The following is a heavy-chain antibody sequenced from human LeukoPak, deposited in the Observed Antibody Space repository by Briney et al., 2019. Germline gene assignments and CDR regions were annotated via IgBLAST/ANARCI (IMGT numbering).Heavy chain of an antibody. V-gene: IGHV5-51*01. D-gene: IGHD6-19*01. CDR3: ARQRGTGWYDY. CDR1: GYSFATYW. CDR2: IYPGDSDT. Sequence: GESLKISCQGSGYSFATYWVAWVRQMPGEGLEWMGIIYPGDSDTTYSPSFQGQVTISADRSVTSAYLQWTSLKASDTAIYYCARQRGTGWYDYWGQGTLVT. J-gene: IGHJ4*02.